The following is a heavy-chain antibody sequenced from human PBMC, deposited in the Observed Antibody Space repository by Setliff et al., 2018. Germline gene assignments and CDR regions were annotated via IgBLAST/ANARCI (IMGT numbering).Heavy chain of an antibody. CDR3: ARSLPPGGSSGSRHYYYYMDV. CDR1: GFTFSSYN. D-gene: IGHD2-15*01. V-gene: IGHV3-48*01. J-gene: IGHJ6*03. Sequence: GGSLRLSCAASGFTFSSYNMNWVRQAPGKGLEWVSYISSSSTIYYADSVKGRFTISRDNAKNSLYLQMNSLRAEDTAVYYCARSLPPGGSSGSRHYYYYMDVWGKGTTVTVSS. CDR2: ISSSSTI.